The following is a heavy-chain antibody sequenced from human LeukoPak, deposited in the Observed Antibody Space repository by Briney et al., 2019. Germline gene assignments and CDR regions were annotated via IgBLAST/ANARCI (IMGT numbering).Heavy chain of an antibody. CDR1: GFTFSSYS. D-gene: IGHD2-2*01. J-gene: IGHJ4*02. V-gene: IGHV3-21*01. CDR2: IRSSSSYI. Sequence: GGSLRLSCAASGFTFSSYSMNWVRQAPGKGLEWVSSIRSSSSYIYYADSVKGRFTISRDNAKNSLYLQMNSLRAEDTAVYYCAVHCSSTSCYRSGFDYWGQGTLVTVSS. CDR3: AVHCSSTSCYRSGFDY.